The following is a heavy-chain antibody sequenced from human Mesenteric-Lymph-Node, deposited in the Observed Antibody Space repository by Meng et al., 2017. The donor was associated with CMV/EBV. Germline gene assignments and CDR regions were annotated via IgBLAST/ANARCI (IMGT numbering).Heavy chain of an antibody. CDR3: ATSNSPTPYYFDY. J-gene: IGHJ4*02. Sequence: GESLKISCAASGFTFSSYAMSWVRQAPGKGLEWVSAISGSGDGTYYADSVKGRFTISRDNSKNTVYLQMNSLRAEDTAVYYCATSNSPTPYYFDYWGQGTLVTVSS. V-gene: IGHV3-23*01. CDR2: ISGSGDGT. D-gene: IGHD6-6*01. CDR1: GFTFSSYA.